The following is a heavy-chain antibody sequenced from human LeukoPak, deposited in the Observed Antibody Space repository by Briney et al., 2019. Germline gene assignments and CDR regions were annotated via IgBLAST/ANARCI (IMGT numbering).Heavy chain of an antibody. CDR1: GFTFSNYA. Sequence: GGSLRLSCAASGFTFSNYAMSWVRQAPGKGLEWVSAITISDGRSYYADSVKGRFAVSRDNSRNTLYLQMNSLRGEDTAVYYCAKVGPGSDYHYGMDAWGQGTTVTVSS. D-gene: IGHD3-10*01. V-gene: IGHV3-23*01. J-gene: IGHJ6*02. CDR2: ITISDGRS. CDR3: AKVGPGSDYHYGMDA.